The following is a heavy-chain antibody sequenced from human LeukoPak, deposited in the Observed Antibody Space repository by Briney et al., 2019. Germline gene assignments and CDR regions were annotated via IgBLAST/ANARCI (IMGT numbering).Heavy chain of an antibody. V-gene: IGHV1-46*01. CDR1: GYTFTSYY. J-gene: IGHJ4*02. CDR3: ARGSRVVVISYYFDY. CDR2: INPSGGST. D-gene: IGHD3-22*01. Sequence: ASVKVSCKASGYTFTSYYMHWVRQAPGQGLEWMGIINPSGGSTSYAQKFQGRVTMTRDMSTSTVYMELSSLRSEDTAVYYCARGSRVVVISYYFDYWGQGTLVTVSS.